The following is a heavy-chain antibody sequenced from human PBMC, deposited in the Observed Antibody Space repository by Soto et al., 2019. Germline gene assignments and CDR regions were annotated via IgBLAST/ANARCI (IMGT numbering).Heavy chain of an antibody. Sequence: PSETLSLTCTVSGDSISSGNKYWSWIRQPPGKGLEWIGYTYSSGSTYYNPSLKSRLSISLHTSDNQFSLKFDSVTDTDSAVYYCARVPSPFDYYYAMDVWGHGTTVTVSS. CDR1: GDSISSGNKY. V-gene: IGHV4-30-4*01. CDR2: TYSSGST. D-gene: IGHD3-16*01. CDR3: ARVPSPFDYYYAMDV. J-gene: IGHJ6*02.